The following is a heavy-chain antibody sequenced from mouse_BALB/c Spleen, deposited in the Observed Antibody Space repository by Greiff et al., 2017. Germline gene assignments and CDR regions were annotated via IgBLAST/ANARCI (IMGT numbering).Heavy chain of an antibody. J-gene: IGHJ4*01. D-gene: IGHD1-1*01. CDR2: INPSNGGT. Sequence: QVQLQQSGAELVKPGASVKLSCKASGYTFTSYYMYWVKQRPGQGLEWIGEINPSNGGTNFNEKFKSKATLTVDKSSSTAYMQLSSLTSEDSAVYYCTRNYGGVHYSLDYWGQGTSVTVSS. V-gene: IGHV1S81*02. CDR3: TRNYGGVHYSLDY. CDR1: GYTFTSYY.